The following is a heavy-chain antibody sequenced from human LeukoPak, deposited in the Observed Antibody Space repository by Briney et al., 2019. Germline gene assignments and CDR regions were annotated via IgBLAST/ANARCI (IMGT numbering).Heavy chain of an antibody. J-gene: IGHJ4*02. Sequence: GASVKVSCKASGGTFSSYAISWVRQAPGQGLEWMGWISAYNGNTNYAQKLQGRVTMTTDTSTSTAYMELRSLRSDDTAVYYCALLEGDYGRLVDYWGQGTLVTVSS. CDR2: ISAYNGNT. CDR1: GGTFSSYA. D-gene: IGHD4-17*01. CDR3: ALLEGDYGRLVDY. V-gene: IGHV1-18*01.